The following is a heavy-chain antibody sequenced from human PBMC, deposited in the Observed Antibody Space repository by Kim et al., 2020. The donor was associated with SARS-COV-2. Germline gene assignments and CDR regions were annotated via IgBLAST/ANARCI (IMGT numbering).Heavy chain of an antibody. CDR1: GFTFSRYA. D-gene: IGHD4-17*01. V-gene: IGHV3-23*01. CDR3: AKDSGNDYGDQLDY. CDR2: ISGSGGST. J-gene: IGHJ4*02. Sequence: GGARRRARAEEGFTFSRYAMSWVRQAPGKGLEWVSAISGSGGSTYYAGSVKGRFTISRDNSKNTMYLQMNSLRAEDTAVYYCAKDSGNDYGDQLDYWGQGSLVTVSS.